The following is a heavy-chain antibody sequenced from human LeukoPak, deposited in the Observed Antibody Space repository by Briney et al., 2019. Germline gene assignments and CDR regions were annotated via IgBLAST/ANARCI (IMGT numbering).Heavy chain of an antibody. J-gene: IGHJ6*03. CDR3: ARDPYSGNYGTYYYYYMDV. D-gene: IGHD1-26*01. Sequence: GGSLRLSCADSGFTFSNYNMNWVRQAPGKAIEWVSSITSSGTNTFYADSVKGRFTISRDNAKNSLYLQMDSLGPEDTAVYYCARDPYSGNYGTYYYYYMDVWGKGTTVTISS. V-gene: IGHV3-21*01. CDR1: GFTFSNYN. CDR2: ITSSGTNT.